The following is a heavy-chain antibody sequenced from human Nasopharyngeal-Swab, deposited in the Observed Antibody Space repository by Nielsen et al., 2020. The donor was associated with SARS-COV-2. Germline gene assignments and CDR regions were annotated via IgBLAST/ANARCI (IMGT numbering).Heavy chain of an antibody. J-gene: IGHJ4*02. CDR2: INTNTGSP. CDR3: ARPSPYGDYSFDY. CDR1: GYTFTTHA. V-gene: IGHV7-4-1*01. Sequence: AAVQVSCKASGYTFTTHAMNWVRQAPGQGLEWMGWINTNTGSPRYAQGLTGRFVFSLDTSVSTAYLQIRSLKPEDTAVYFCARPSPYGDYSFDYWGQGTLVTVSS. D-gene: IGHD4-17*01.